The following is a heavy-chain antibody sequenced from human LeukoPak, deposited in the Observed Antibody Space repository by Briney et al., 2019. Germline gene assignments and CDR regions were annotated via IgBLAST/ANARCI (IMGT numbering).Heavy chain of an antibody. CDR2: ISGSSSYI. CDR1: GFTFSSYS. V-gene: IGHV3-21*01. Sequence: GGSLRLSCAASGFTFSSYSMNWVRQAPGKGLEWVSSISGSSSYIYYADSVKGRFTISRDNSKNTLYLQMGSLRAEDMAVYYCARGERGIDYWGQGTLVTVSS. D-gene: IGHD1-1*01. CDR3: ARGERGIDY. J-gene: IGHJ4*02.